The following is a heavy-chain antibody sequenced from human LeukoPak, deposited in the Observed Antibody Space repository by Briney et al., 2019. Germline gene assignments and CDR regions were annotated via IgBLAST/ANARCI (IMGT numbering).Heavy chain of an antibody. J-gene: IGHJ3*02. CDR1: GFTFSSYA. Sequence: GGSLRLSCAASGFTFSSYAMSWVRQAPGKGLEWVSAISGSGGSTYYADSVKGRFTISRDNSKNALYLQMNSLRAEDTAVYYCAKDGWNDVNAFDIWGQGTMVTVSS. D-gene: IGHD1-1*01. V-gene: IGHV3-23*01. CDR2: ISGSGGST. CDR3: AKDGWNDVNAFDI.